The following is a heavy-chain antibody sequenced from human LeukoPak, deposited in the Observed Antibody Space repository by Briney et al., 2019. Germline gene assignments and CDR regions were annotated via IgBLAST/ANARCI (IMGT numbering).Heavy chain of an antibody. J-gene: IGHJ4*02. Sequence: PGGFLRLSCAASGFTFSSYSMNWVRQAPGKGLEWVSYISSSSSTIYYADSVKGRFTISRDNAKNSLYLQMNSLRAEDTAVYYCATGSYGGNPGYFDYWGQGTLVTVSS. CDR2: ISSSSSTI. D-gene: IGHD4-23*01. CDR3: ATGSYGGNPGYFDY. V-gene: IGHV3-48*01. CDR1: GFTFSSYS.